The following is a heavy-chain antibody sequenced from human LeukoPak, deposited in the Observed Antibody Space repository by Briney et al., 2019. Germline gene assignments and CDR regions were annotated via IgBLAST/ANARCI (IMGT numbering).Heavy chain of an antibody. CDR2: INTNTGNP. D-gene: IGHD3-3*01. V-gene: IGHV7-4-1*02. CDR3: ARSPYDFWSGYYDDY. Sequence: ASVKVSCKASGYTFTSYATNWVRQAPGQGLEWMGWINTNTGNPTYAQGFTGRFVFSLDTSVSTAYLQISSLKAEDTAVYYCARSPYDFWSGYYDDYWGQGTLVTVSS. CDR1: GYTFTSYA. J-gene: IGHJ4*02.